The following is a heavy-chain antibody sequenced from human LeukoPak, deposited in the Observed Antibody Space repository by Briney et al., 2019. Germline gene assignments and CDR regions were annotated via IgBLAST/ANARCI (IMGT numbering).Heavy chain of an antibody. CDR2: ISSSSSYI. CDR3: AIGSSTSCYDY. CDR1: GFAFSSHS. V-gene: IGHV3-21*01. J-gene: IGHJ4*02. D-gene: IGHD2-2*01. Sequence: GGSLRLSCAASGFAFSSHSMNWVRRAPGKGLEWASSISSSSSYIYYADSVKGRFTISRDNAKNSLYLQMNSLRAEDTAVYYCAIGSSTSCYDYWGQGTLVTVSS.